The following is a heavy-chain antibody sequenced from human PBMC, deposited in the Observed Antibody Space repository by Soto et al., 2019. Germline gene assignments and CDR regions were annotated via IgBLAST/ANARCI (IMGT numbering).Heavy chain of an antibody. CDR1: GFSLSTSGVG. CDR2: IYWDDDK. CDR3: AHTLPPWGGMDV. V-gene: IGHV2-5*02. Sequence: QITLKESGPTLVKPTQTLTLTCTFSGFSLSTSGVGVGWIRQPPVTALEWLALIYWDDDKRYSPSLKRRLTITKDTSKNQVVLRMTNMDPVDTATYYCAHTLPPWGGMDVWGLGTTVTVSS. D-gene: IGHD7-27*01. J-gene: IGHJ6*02.